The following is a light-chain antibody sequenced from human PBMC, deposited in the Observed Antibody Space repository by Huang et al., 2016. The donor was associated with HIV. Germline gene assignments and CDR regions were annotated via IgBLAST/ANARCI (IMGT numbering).Light chain of an antibody. V-gene: IGKV3-11*01. CDR3: QQRSNRLT. CDR2: DTS. Sequence: EIVLTQSPDTLSLSPGEGATLSCRASQSVNNYLGWYQQKPGQAPRLLIYDTSSRATGVPARFTGSGSGTAFTLTISSLEPEDFAVYYCQQRSNRLTFGGGTKVEI. J-gene: IGKJ4*01. CDR1: QSVNNY.